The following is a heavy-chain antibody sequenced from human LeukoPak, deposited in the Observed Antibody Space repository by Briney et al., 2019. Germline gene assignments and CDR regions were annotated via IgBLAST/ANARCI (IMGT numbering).Heavy chain of an antibody. CDR1: GFTFSSYV. D-gene: IGHD2-2*01. Sequence: GGSLRLSCAASGFTFSSYVMSWVRQAPAKGLAWVSTITGSGVNTYYADSVKGRFTISRDNSKNTLYLQMNSLRAEDTAVYYCAKTNAEILYYYYGMDGWGQGTTVTVSS. CDR3: AKTNAEILYYYYGMDG. J-gene: IGHJ6*02. CDR2: ITGSGVNT. V-gene: IGHV3-23*01.